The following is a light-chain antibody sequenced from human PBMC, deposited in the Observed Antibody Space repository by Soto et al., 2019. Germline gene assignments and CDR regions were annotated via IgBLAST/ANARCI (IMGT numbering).Light chain of an antibody. J-gene: IGKJ1*01. Sequence: EIVLTQSPGTLSLSPGERATLSCRASQSVPSNFLAWYQQKPGQAPILLIYGVSRRATGIPDRFSGSVSGTDFTLSISRLEPEDFAVYYCQQYDSSCTFGQGTKVEIK. V-gene: IGKV3-20*01. CDR2: GVS. CDR1: QSVPSNF. CDR3: QQYDSSCT.